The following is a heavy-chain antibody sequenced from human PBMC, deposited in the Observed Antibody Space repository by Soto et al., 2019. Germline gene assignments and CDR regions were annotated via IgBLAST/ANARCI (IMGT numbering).Heavy chain of an antibody. V-gene: IGHV2-5*02. CDR1: GFSLSTSGVG. CDR3: AHSSGNYDFWSGGYFDL. Sequence: QITLKESGPTLVKPTQTLTLTCTFSGFSLSTSGVGVGWIRQPPGKALEWLALVYRDDDKRYSPSLKSRLTITKDPSKNQVVLTMTNMDPVDTGTYFCAHSSGNYDFWSGGYFDLWGRGTLVTVSS. D-gene: IGHD3-3*01. CDR2: VYRDDDK. J-gene: IGHJ2*01.